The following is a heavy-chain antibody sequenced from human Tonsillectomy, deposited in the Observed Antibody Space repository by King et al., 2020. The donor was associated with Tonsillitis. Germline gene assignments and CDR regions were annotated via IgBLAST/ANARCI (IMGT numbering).Heavy chain of an antibody. CDR3: AREGVLNFRWFDP. V-gene: IGHV4-59*01. Sequence: VQLQESGPGLVKPSETLSLTCYVAGGSISNYHWNWIRQPPGKGLEWIGYIHHSGSTNYNPSLKSRVTISLDTSKNHFSLKLNSLTAADTAVYYCAREGVLNFRWFDPWGQGALVTVSS. J-gene: IGHJ5*02. CDR2: IHHSGST. CDR1: GGSISNYH. D-gene: IGHD3-3*01.